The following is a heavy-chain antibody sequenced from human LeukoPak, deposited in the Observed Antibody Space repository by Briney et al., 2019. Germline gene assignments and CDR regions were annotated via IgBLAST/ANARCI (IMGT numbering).Heavy chain of an antibody. V-gene: IGHV3-30*02. Sequence: GGSLRLSCAGSGFSFSSYGMHWVRQAPGKGLEWMAFIRSDGSNKYYADSVKGRFTISRDNSKNTLYLQMNSLRAEDTAVYYCASITWRNWFDPWGQGTLVTVSS. D-gene: IGHD1-14*01. CDR2: IRSDGSNK. CDR1: GFSFSSYG. J-gene: IGHJ5*02. CDR3: ASITWRNWFDP.